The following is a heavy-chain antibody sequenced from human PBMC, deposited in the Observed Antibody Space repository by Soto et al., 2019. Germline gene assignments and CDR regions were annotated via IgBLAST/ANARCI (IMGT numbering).Heavy chain of an antibody. CDR1: GFTFSSYG. D-gene: IGHD3-3*01. V-gene: IGHV3-33*01. CDR3: ARDPAYDFWSGYYQFDY. J-gene: IGHJ4*02. CDR2: IWYDGSNK. Sequence: GGSLRLSCAASGFTFSSYGMHWVRQAPGKGLEWVAVIWYDGSNKYYADSVKGRFTISRDNSKNTLYLQMNSLRAEDTAVYYCARDPAYDFWSGYYQFDYWGQGTLVTVSS.